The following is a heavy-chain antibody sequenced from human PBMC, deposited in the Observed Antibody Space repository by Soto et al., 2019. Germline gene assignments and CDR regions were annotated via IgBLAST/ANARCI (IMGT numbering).Heavy chain of an antibody. CDR3: ASLMSSGYYYGMDV. CDR2: IIPMFGTA. CDR1: GGTFSTYA. J-gene: IGHJ6*02. V-gene: IGHV1-69*13. Sequence: ASVKVSCKAPGGTFSTYAISWVRQAPGQGLEWMGGIIPMFGTANYAQRLQDRVTITADESTNTVYMELSSLRSEDTAVYYCASLMSSGYYYGMDVWGQGTTVTVS. D-gene: IGHD3-10*01.